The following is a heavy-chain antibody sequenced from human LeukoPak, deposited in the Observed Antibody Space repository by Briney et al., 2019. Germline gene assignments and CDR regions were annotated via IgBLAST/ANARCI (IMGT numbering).Heavy chain of an antibody. J-gene: IGHJ6*02. CDR2: IKQDGSEK. D-gene: IGHD1-26*01. V-gene: IGHV3-7*03. Sequence: GGSLRLSCAASGFTFSSYWMSWVRQAPGKGLEWVANIKQDGSEKYHVDSVKGRFTISRDNAKNSLYLQMNSLRAEDTAVYYCAREDSGSYYYYYYYGMDVWGQGTTVTVSS. CDR1: GFTFSSYW. CDR3: AREDSGSYYYYYYYGMDV.